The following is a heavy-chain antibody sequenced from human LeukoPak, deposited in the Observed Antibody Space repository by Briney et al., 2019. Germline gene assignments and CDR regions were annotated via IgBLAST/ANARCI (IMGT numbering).Heavy chain of an antibody. J-gene: IGHJ6*03. V-gene: IGHV4-39*07. CDR2: IYYSGST. Sequence: SETLSLTCTVSGGSISGSSYYWGWIRQPPGRGLEWIGSIYYSGSTYYNPSLKSRVTISVDTSKNQFSLKLSSVTAADTAVYYCLLAVTSKFDYYYMDVWGKGTTVTVSS. D-gene: IGHD5-18*01. CDR3: LLAVTSKFDYYYMDV. CDR1: GGSISGSSYY.